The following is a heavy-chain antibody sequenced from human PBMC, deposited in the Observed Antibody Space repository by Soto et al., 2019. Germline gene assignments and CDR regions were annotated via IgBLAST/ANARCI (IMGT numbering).Heavy chain of an antibody. J-gene: IGHJ6*02. CDR2: ISGSGGST. Sequence: EVQLLESGGGLVQPGGSLRLSCAASGFTFSSYAMSWVRQAPGKGLEWVSGISGSGGSTYPADSVKGRFTISRDNSKNTLYVQMNSRGAEDTAVYYCAKDREDSSGYYYYYYCGLDVGGQGTTVTVSS. CDR1: GFTFSSYA. D-gene: IGHD3-22*01. CDR3: AKDREDSSGYYYYYYCGLDV. V-gene: IGHV3-23*01.